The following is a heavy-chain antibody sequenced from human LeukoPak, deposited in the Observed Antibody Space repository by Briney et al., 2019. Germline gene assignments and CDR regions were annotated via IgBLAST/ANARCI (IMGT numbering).Heavy chain of an antibody. CDR2: INHSGST. D-gene: IGHD3-10*02. CDR1: GGSFNSYY. V-gene: IGHV4-34*01. Sequence: SETLSLTCAVYGGSFNSYYWSWIRQTPGKGLEWIGEINHSGSTNYNPSLESRVTISVDTSKKQFLLKLTSVTAADTAVYFCARRRVLMFNSIDYWGQGTLVTVSS. CDR3: ARRRVLMFNSIDY. J-gene: IGHJ4*02.